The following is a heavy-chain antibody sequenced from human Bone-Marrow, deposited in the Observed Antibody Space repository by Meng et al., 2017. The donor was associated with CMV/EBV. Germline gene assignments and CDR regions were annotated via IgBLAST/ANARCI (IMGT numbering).Heavy chain of an antibody. J-gene: IGHJ5*02. CDR1: GGSFSGYY. V-gene: IGHV4-34*01. Sequence: GSLRLSCAVYGGSFSGYYWSWIRQPPGKGLEWIGEINHSGSTNYNPSLKSRVTISVDTSKNQFSLKLSSVTAADTAVYYCARDDILWWPGGWFDPWGQGTLVTVSS. CDR3: ARDDILWWPGGWFDP. CDR2: INHSGST. D-gene: IGHD2-21*01.